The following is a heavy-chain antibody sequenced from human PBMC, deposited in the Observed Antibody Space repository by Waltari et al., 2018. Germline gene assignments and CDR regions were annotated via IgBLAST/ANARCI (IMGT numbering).Heavy chain of an antibody. J-gene: IGHJ3*01. Sequence: QLQLQESGPRLVRPSETLSLICRVSGVSITSNRHYWAWIRQSPGQGLEWIGTVSYSGTTYFGPSLKSRVSVSRDTSKNQVSLILGSVTAADMAVYYCATYIGASVGTAAFDVWGQGTMVTVSS. V-gene: IGHV4-39*01. D-gene: IGHD5-12*01. CDR1: GVSITSNRHY. CDR2: VSYSGTT. CDR3: ATYIGASVGTAAFDV.